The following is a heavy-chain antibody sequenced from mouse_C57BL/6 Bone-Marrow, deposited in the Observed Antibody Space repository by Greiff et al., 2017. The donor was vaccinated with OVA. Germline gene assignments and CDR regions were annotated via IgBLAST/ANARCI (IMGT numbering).Heavy chain of an antibody. Sequence: VQLQQSGPVLVKPGASVKMSCKASGYTFTDYYMNWVKQSHGKSLEWIGVINPYNCGTSYNQKFKGKATLTVDKSSSTAYMELNSLTSEDSAVYYCARDGYYSYYAMDYWGQGTSVTVSS. J-gene: IGHJ4*01. V-gene: IGHV1-19*01. D-gene: IGHD2-3*01. CDR1: GYTFTDYY. CDR2: INPYNCGT. CDR3: ARDGYYSYYAMDY.